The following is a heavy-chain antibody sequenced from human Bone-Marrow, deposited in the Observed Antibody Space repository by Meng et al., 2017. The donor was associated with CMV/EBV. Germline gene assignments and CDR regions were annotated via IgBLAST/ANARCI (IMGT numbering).Heavy chain of an antibody. CDR3: ARDRQRIEYYDFWSGYHPSWFDP. V-gene: IGHV4-59*01. D-gene: IGHD3-3*01. CDR1: GGSISSYY. Sequence: GSLRLSCTVSGGSISSYYWSWIRQPPGKGLEWIGYIYYSGSTNYNPSLKSRVTISVDTSKNQFSLKLSSVTAADTAVYYCARDRQRIEYYDFWSGYHPSWFDPWGHGTLVTVSS. J-gene: IGHJ5*02. CDR2: IYYSGST.